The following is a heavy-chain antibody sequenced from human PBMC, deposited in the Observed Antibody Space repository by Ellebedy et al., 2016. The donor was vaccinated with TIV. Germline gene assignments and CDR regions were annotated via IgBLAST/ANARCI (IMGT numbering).Heavy chain of an antibody. J-gene: IGHJ2*01. V-gene: IGHV3-7*01. CDR1: GFIFSRYW. CDR3: ATWADRGENYPAWYFDL. D-gene: IGHD1-7*01. CDR2: IKQDGSDK. Sequence: PGGSLRLSCTASGFIFSRYWMSWVRQAPGMGLEWVANIKQDGSDKYYVESVKGRFTISRDNAKNSLYLQMSSLRAEDTAVYFCATWADRGENYPAWYFDLWGRGTLVTVSS.